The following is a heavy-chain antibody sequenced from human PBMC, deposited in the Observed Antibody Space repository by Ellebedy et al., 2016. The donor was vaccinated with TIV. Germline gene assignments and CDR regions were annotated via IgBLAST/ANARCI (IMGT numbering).Heavy chain of an antibody. CDR3: ARGWAPTGTRADY. J-gene: IGHJ4*02. Sequence: AASVKVSCKASGYTFSNFALKWVRQAPGQGPEWMGWINPKTGDPTYAQGFTGRFVFSLDTSVSTAYLQISSLKPEDTGVYYCARGWAPTGTRADYWGQGTPITVSS. CDR2: INPKTGDP. V-gene: IGHV7-4-1*02. CDR1: GYTFSNFA. D-gene: IGHD1-14*01.